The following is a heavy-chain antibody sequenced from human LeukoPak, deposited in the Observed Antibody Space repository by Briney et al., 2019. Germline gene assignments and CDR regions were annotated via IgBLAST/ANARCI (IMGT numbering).Heavy chain of an antibody. D-gene: IGHD5-18*01. J-gene: IGHJ4*02. CDR3: AKQQSHSLIQLWSSDY. Sequence: GGSLRLSCAASGFTFSSYAMSWVRQAPGKGLEWVSAISGSGGSTYYADSVKGRFTISRDNSKNTLYLQMNSLRAEDTAVYYCAKQQSHSLIQLWSSDYWGQGTLVTVSS. V-gene: IGHV3-23*01. CDR2: ISGSGGST. CDR1: GFTFSSYA.